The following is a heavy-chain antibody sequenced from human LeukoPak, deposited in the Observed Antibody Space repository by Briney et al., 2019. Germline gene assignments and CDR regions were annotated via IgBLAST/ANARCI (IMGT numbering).Heavy chain of an antibody. Sequence: QPGGSLRLSCAASGFTFSSYEMNWVRQAPGKGLEWVSYISSSGSTIYYADPVKGRFTISRDNSKNTLFLQMNSLRAEDTATYYCTKDLGLHYFDPWGQGTLVTVSS. J-gene: IGHJ5*02. CDR1: GFTFSSYE. CDR3: TKDLGLHYFDP. V-gene: IGHV3-48*03. CDR2: ISSSGSTI. D-gene: IGHD5-24*01.